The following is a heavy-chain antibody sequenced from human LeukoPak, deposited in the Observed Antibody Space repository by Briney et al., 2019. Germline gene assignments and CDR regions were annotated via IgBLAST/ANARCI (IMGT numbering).Heavy chain of an antibody. D-gene: IGHD3-22*01. CDR1: GYTFTDYA. J-gene: IGHJ4*02. CDR2: VNTNTGNP. V-gene: IGHV7-4-1*02. Sequence: ASVKVSCKPSGYTFTDYAINWVRQAPGQGLEYMGWVNTNTGNPTYAQGFTARFVFSSDSSVSTAYLQITSLKADDSAIYFCASCNDSSGYFAYWGQGTLVTVSS. CDR3: ASCNDSSGYFAY.